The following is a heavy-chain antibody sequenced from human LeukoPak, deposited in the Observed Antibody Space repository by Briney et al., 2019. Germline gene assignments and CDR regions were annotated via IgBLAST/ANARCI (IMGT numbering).Heavy chain of an antibody. CDR3: ARTLRLGELSLYKGAFDI. D-gene: IGHD3-16*02. V-gene: IGHV4-4*02. J-gene: IGHJ3*02. CDR2: IYHSGST. CDR1: GGSISSSNW. Sequence: PSETLSLTCAVSGGSISSSNWWSWVRQPPGKGLEWIGEIYHSGSTNYNPSLKSRVTISVDKSKNQFSLKLSSVTAADTAVYYCARTLRLGELSLYKGAFDIWGQGTMVTVSS.